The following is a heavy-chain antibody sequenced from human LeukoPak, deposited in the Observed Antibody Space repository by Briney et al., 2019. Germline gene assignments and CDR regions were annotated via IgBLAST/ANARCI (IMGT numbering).Heavy chain of an antibody. CDR2: IESDGGRT. J-gene: IGHJ4*02. D-gene: IGHD2-2*01. CDR3: ARVGHCSSTACFIDY. CDR1: GFTFSHYW. Sequence: GGSLRLSCAASGFTFSHYWMHWVRQAPGKGLVWVSRIESDGGRTDYADSLKGRFTISRDNAKNTLYLEMNSLRAEDTAVYYCARVGHCSSTACFIDYWGQGTMVTVSS. V-gene: IGHV3-74*01.